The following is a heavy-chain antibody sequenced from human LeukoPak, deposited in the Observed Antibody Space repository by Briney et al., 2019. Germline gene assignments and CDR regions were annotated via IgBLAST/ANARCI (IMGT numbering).Heavy chain of an antibody. D-gene: IGHD1-26*01. Sequence: GGSLRLSCAASGFTFSDYYMSWIRQAPGKGLEWVSYISRGGNTIYYVDSVKGRFTISRDNAKNSLYLQMNSLRAEDTAVYYCATLSRTWDFEYWGQGTLVTVSS. V-gene: IGHV3-11*01. CDR3: ATLSRTWDFEY. J-gene: IGHJ4*02. CDR2: ISRGGNTI. CDR1: GFTFSDYY.